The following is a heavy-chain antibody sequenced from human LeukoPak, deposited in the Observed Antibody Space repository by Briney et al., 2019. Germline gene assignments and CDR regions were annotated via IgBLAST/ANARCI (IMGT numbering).Heavy chain of an antibody. Sequence: SVKVSCKASGGTFSSYAISWVRQAPGQGLEWMGRIIPIFGTANYAQKLQGRVTMTTDTSTSTAYMELRSLRSDDTAVYYCARGAYYYGSGSSPFDYWGQRTLVTVSS. J-gene: IGHJ4*02. V-gene: IGHV1-69*05. D-gene: IGHD3-10*01. CDR3: ARGAYYYGSGSSPFDY. CDR1: GGTFSSYA. CDR2: IIPIFGTA.